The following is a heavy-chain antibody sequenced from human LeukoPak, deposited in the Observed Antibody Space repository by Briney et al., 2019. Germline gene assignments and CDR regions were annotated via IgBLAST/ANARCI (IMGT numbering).Heavy chain of an antibody. CDR1: GGSISSSSYY. V-gene: IGHV4-39*07. Sequence: SETLSLTCTVSGGSISSSSYYWGWIRQPPGKGLEWVGSIYYSGSTYYNPSFKSRVTISVDTSKNQFSLKLSSVTAADTAVYYCARGFITGTSRGYFDYWGQGTLVTVSS. CDR2: IYYSGST. J-gene: IGHJ4*02. CDR3: ARGFITGTSRGYFDY. D-gene: IGHD1-7*01.